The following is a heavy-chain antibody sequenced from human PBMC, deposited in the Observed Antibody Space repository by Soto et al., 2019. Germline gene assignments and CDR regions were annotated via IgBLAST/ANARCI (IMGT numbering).Heavy chain of an antibody. Sequence: SETLSLTCTVSGGSISSYYWSWIRQPPGKGLEWIGYIYYSGSTNYNPSLKSRVTISVDTSKNQFSLKLSSVTAADTAVYYCATDGGNRGYDSGWLDPCGQGTLVTVYS. D-gene: IGHD5-12*01. CDR1: GGSISSYY. CDR3: ATDGGNRGYDSGWLDP. CDR2: IYYSGST. J-gene: IGHJ5*02. V-gene: IGHV4-59*01.